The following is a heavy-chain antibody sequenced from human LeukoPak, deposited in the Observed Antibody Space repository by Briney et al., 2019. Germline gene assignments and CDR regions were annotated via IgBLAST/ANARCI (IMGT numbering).Heavy chain of an antibody. V-gene: IGHV4-34*12. Sequence: PSETLSLTCAVYGESFSGYYCTWIRQPPGKGLEWIGEIIDTGSTNYNSSPTRRGTISVDTSKDEFSLYLTSVNAADTAVYYCARGLASGYPPIPFGYWGQGTLVTVSS. CDR2: IIDTGST. CDR3: ARGLASGYPPIPFGY. D-gene: IGHD3-3*01. J-gene: IGHJ4*02. CDR1: GESFSGYY.